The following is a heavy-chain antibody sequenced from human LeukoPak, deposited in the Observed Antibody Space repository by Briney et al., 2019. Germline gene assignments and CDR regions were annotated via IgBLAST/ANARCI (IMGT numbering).Heavy chain of an antibody. CDR1: GFTFSSYA. J-gene: IGHJ3*02. CDR3: AKDATPYPYDYVWGSYRLGAFDI. Sequence: AGGSLRLTCAASGFTFSSYAMSWVRQAPGKGLEWVSAISGSGGSTYYADSVKGRFTISRDNSKNTLYLQMNSLRAEDTAVYYCAKDATPYPYDYVWGSYRLGAFDIWGQGTMVTVSS. V-gene: IGHV3-23*01. D-gene: IGHD3-16*02. CDR2: ISGSGGST.